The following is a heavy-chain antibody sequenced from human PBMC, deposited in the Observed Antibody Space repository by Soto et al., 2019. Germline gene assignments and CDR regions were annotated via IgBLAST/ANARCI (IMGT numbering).Heavy chain of an antibody. CDR2: IYYSGST. D-gene: IGHD6-13*01. CDR1: GGSISSGGYY. J-gene: IGHJ6*02. V-gene: IGHV4-31*03. CDR3: ARERSLSSSWTIGMDV. Sequence: SETLSLTCTVSGGSISSGGYYWSWIRQHPGKGLEWIGYIYYSGSTYYNPSLKSRVTISVDTSKNQFSLKLSSVTAADTAVYYCARERSLSSSWTIGMDVWGQGTTVTVSS.